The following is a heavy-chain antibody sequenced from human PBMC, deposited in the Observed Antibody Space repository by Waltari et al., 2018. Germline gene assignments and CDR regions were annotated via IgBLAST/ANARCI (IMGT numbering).Heavy chain of an antibody. V-gene: IGHV4-31*03. CDR2: IYSSGRT. Sequence: QVQLQESGPGLVKPSQTLSLTCTVPGGSISSGAHYWRWIRPHPGKRLEWSGCIYSSGRTYYNPSLKSRVTISVDTSKNQFSLKLSSVTAADTAVYYCARGFPARLAEYYFDYWGQGTLVTVSS. CDR1: GGSISSGAHY. D-gene: IGHD3-9*01. J-gene: IGHJ4*02. CDR3: ARGFPARLAEYYFDY.